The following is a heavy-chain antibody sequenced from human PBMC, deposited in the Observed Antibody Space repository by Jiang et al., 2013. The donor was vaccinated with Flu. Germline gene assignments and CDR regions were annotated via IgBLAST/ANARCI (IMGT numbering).Heavy chain of an antibody. D-gene: IGHD3-3*01. J-gene: IGHJ4*02. CDR3: ARHDDFWSGYGLLGVDY. Sequence: GSGLVKPSETLSLTCTVSGGSISSSSYYWGWIRQPPGKGLEWIGSIYYSGSTYYNPSLKSRVTISVDTSKNQFSLKLSSVTAADTAVYYCARHDDFWSGYGLLGVDYWGQGTLVTVSS. V-gene: IGHV4-39*07. CDR1: GGSISSSSYY. CDR2: IYYSGST.